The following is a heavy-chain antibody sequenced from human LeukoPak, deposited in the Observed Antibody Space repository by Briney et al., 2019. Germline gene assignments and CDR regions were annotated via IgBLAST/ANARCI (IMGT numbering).Heavy chain of an antibody. CDR2: INHSGST. CDR1: GGSFSGYY. CDR3: ARARYQLLPTFDY. Sequence: SETLSLTCAVYGGSFSGYYWSLIRQPPGKGLEWIGEINHSGSTNYNPSLKSRVAISVDTSKNQFSLKLSSVTAADTAVYYCARARYQLLPTFDYWGQGTLVTVSS. J-gene: IGHJ4*02. V-gene: IGHV4-34*01. D-gene: IGHD2-2*01.